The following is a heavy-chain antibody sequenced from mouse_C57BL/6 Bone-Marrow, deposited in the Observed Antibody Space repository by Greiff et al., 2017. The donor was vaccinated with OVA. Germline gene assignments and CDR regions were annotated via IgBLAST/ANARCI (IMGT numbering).Heavy chain of an antibody. V-gene: IGHV1-75*01. CDR3: ARNYDGAWFAY. J-gene: IGHJ3*01. Sequence: QVHVKQSGPELVKPGASVKISCKASGYTFTDYYINWVKQRPGQGLEWIGWIFPGSGSTYYNEKFKGKATLTVDKSSSTAYMLLSSLTSEDSAVYFCARNYDGAWFAYWGQGTLVTVSA. D-gene: IGHD1-1*01. CDR2: IFPGSGST. CDR1: GYTFTDYY.